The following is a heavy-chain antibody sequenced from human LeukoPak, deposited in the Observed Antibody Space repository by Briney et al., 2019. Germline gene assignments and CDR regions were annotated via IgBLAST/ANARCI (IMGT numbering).Heavy chain of an antibody. Sequence: ASVKVSCKASGYTFTSYYMHWVRQAPGQGLEWMGIINPSGGSTSYAQKFQGRVTMTRDMSTSTVYMELSSLRSEDTAVYYCAREESDGYRSQYYFDYWGQGTLVTVSS. J-gene: IGHJ4*02. V-gene: IGHV1-46*01. CDR1: GYTFTSYY. CDR2: INPSGGST. CDR3: AREESDGYRSQYYFDY. D-gene: IGHD5-24*01.